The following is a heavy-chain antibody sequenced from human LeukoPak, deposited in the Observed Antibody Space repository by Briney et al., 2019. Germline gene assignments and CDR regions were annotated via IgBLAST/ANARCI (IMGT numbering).Heavy chain of an antibody. CDR1: GFAFTEMS. Sequence: ASVKVSCKVSGFAFTEMSIHWVRQTPRKGLEWMGGFDPESGERVYAQSFRGRVTLSEDTSTDTAYMELSSLTSEDTAVYYCADFGVVTHWFDPWGQRTLVTVSS. D-gene: IGHD3-3*01. CDR2: FDPESGER. CDR3: ADFGVVTHWFDP. V-gene: IGHV1-24*01. J-gene: IGHJ5*02.